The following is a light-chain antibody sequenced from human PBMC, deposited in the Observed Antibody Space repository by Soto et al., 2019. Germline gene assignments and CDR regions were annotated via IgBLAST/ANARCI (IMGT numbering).Light chain of an antibody. Sequence: EIVVTQSPATLSLSPGERATLSCRASQDLSGRLAWYQQKPGQAPRLLIYGASTRANDVSARFSCSESGTDFTLNISSLQSEDFSIYYCHQYNNWPLTFGGGTKVQIK. CDR1: QDLSGR. J-gene: IGKJ4*01. V-gene: IGKV3-15*01. CDR3: HQYNNWPLT. CDR2: GAS.